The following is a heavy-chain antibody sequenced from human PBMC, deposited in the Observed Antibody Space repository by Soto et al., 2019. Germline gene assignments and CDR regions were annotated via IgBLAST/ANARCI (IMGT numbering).Heavy chain of an antibody. Sequence: EVQLVESGGGLVQPGGSLRLSCAASGFTFGNYWMTWVRQAPGKGLEWVANIKGDGSAKSYLDSVRGRFSVSRDNAENSLFLQMNILRAEDTALYDCEIDVSPGSSGYYLEAFNIWGQGTMVTVS. D-gene: IGHD6-25*01. V-gene: IGHV3-7*05. CDR1: GFTFGNYW. CDR2: IKGDGSAK. J-gene: IGHJ3*02. CDR3: EIDVSPGSSGYYLEAFNI.